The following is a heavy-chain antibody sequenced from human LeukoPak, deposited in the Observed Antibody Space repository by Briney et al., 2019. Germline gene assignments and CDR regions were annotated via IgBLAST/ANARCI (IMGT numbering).Heavy chain of an antibody. D-gene: IGHD6-19*01. CDR3: ARDPSNPYSSGWYYFDY. J-gene: IGHJ4*02. CDR2: IYTSGST. Sequence: PSETLSLTCTVSGGSISSYYWGWIRQPAGKGLEWIGRIYTSGSTNYNPSLKSRVTMSVDTSKNQFSLKLSSVTAADTAVYYCARDPSNPYSSGWYYFDYWGQGTLVTVSS. V-gene: IGHV4-4*07. CDR1: GGSISSYY.